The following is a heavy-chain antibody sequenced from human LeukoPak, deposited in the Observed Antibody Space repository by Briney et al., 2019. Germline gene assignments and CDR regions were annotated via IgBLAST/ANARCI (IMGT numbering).Heavy chain of an antibody. D-gene: IGHD7-27*01. J-gene: IGHJ3*01. V-gene: IGHV1-2*02. Sequence: GASVKVSCKASGYTFTGYYMHWVRQAPGQGLEWMGWIDPNSGGTNSAQNFQGRLTMTRDTSISTAYMELSRLTSDDTTVYYCARELGLNAFDVWGQGTMVTVSS. CDR3: ARELGLNAFDV. CDR2: IDPNSGGT. CDR1: GYTFTGYY.